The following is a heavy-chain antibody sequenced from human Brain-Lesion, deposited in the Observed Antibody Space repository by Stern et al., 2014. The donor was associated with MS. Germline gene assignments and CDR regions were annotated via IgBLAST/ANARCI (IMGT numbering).Heavy chain of an antibody. V-gene: IGHV3-74*02. Sequence: EVHLVESGGDLVQPGGSLRLSCTASGFTFSTYWMHWVRQAPGKGLERVSRINGDGSRTSYADSVKGRFTISRDNAKNTLYVQMNSLRVEDPAVYYCARAHVDTWDWFYPWGQGTLVTVSS. CDR1: GFTFSTYW. J-gene: IGHJ5*02. D-gene: IGHD5-18*01. CDR2: INGDGSRT. CDR3: ARAHVDTWDWFYP.